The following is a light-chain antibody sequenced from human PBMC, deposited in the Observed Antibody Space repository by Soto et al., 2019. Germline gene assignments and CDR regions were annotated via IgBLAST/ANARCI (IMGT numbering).Light chain of an antibody. Sequence: QAVVTQEPSLTVSPGGTVTLTCGSSTGAVTTSHFSYWFQQKPGQAPRTLIYDTSNKHSWTPARFSGSLLGGKSALTLSGAQPEDEAGYYCLLSYSGARVFGGGTKVTVL. V-gene: IGLV7-46*01. J-gene: IGLJ2*01. CDR2: DTS. CDR3: LLSYSGARV. CDR1: TGAVTTSHF.